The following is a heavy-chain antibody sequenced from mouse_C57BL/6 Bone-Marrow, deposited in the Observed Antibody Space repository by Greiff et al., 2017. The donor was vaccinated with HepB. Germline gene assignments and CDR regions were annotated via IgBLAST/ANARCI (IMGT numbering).Heavy chain of an antibody. CDR2: ISDGGSYT. CDR1: GFTFSSYA. Sequence: EVMLVESGGGLVKPGGSLKLSCAASGFTFSSYAMSWVRQTPEKRLEWVATISDGGSYTYYPDNVKGRFTISRDNAKNNLYLQMSHLKSEDTAMYYCAREGDYYGSDGPWFAYWGQGTLVTVSA. J-gene: IGHJ3*01. D-gene: IGHD1-1*01. CDR3: AREGDYYGSDGPWFAY. V-gene: IGHV5-4*01.